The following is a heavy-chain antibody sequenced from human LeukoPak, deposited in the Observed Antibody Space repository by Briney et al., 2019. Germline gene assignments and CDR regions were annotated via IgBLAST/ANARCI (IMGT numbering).Heavy chain of an antibody. J-gene: IGHJ4*02. CDR3: ARGSRGYSYGPYYFDY. V-gene: IGHV1-8*03. CDR1: GYTFTSYD. Sequence: ASVKVSCKASGYTFTSYDINWVRQATGQGLEWMGWMNPNSGNTGYAQKFQGRVTITRNTSISTAYMELSSLRSEDTAVYYCARGSRGYSYGPYYFDYWGQGTLVTVSS. CDR2: MNPNSGNT. D-gene: IGHD5-18*01.